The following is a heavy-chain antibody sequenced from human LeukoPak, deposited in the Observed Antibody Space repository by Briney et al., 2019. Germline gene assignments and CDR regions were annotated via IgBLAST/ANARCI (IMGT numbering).Heavy chain of an antibody. J-gene: IGHJ6*03. Sequence: GGSLRHSCAASGFTFSSYSMNWVRQAPGKGLEWVSFISSSSNYRYYADSVKGRFTISRDNAKNSLYLQMDSLGPEDTAVYYCARDPYSGNYGNDYYYYMDVWGKGTTVTISS. D-gene: IGHD1-26*01. CDR2: ISSSSNYR. V-gene: IGHV3-21*01. CDR3: ARDPYSGNYGNDYYYYMDV. CDR1: GFTFSSYS.